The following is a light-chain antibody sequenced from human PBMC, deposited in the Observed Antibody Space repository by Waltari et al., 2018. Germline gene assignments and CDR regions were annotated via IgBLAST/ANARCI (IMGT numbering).Light chain of an antibody. Sequence: DIQMTQSPSFLSASVGDRVTITCQASQDISKYLNWYQQKLGKAPKLLIYHASNLEAGVPSRFSGSGSGTDFTFTINSLQPEDIATYYCQQYDNLPLTFGGGTKVENK. V-gene: IGKV1-33*01. CDR3: QQYDNLPLT. CDR1: QDISKY. J-gene: IGKJ4*01. CDR2: HAS.